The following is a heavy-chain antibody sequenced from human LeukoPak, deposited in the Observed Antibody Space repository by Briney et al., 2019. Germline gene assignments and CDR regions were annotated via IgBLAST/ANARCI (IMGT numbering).Heavy chain of an antibody. Sequence: GRSLRLSCAASGFTFDDYAMHWVRQAPGKGLEWVSGISWDSSSVAYADSVKGRFTISRDNAKNSLSLQMNSLRAEDTAVYYCARERGDDYWGQGTLVTVSS. J-gene: IGHJ4*02. V-gene: IGHV3-9*01. CDR2: ISWDSSSV. D-gene: IGHD3-16*01. CDR3: ARERGDDY. CDR1: GFTFDDYA.